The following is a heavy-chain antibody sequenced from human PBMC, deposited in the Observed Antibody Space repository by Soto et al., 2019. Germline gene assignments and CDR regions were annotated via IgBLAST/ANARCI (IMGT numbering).Heavy chain of an antibody. J-gene: IGHJ6*02. V-gene: IGHV3-7*01. D-gene: IGHD4-4*01. CDR2: IKQDGSEK. CDR3: ARFLDTVDDYSNSGLYYYYGMDV. CDR1: GFTFSSYW. Sequence: GGSLRLSCAASGFTFSSYWMSWVRQAPGKGLEWVANIKQDGSEKYYVDSVKGRFTISRDNAKNSLYLQMNSLRAEDTAVYYCARFLDTVDDYSNSGLYYYYGMDVWGQGTTVTVSS.